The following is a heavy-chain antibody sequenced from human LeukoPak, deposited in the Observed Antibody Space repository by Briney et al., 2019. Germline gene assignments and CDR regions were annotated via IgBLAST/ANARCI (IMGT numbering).Heavy chain of an antibody. CDR2: ISGTSRYL. CDR1: GSTFSTYS. D-gene: IGHD3-10*01. J-gene: IGHJ3*02. Sequence: KPGGSLRLSCAASGSTFSTYSMNWVRQAPGKGLEWVSSISGTSRYLYYADSMKGRFTISRDNAKNSLYLQMNSLRAEDTAVYYCARDYYASGSYAFDIWGQGTLVTVSS. V-gene: IGHV3-21*01. CDR3: ARDYYASGSYAFDI.